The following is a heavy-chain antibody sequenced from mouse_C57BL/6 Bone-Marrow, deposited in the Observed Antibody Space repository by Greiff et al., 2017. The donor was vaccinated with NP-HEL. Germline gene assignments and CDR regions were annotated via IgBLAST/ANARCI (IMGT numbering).Heavy chain of an antibody. CDR1: GYTFTSYW. J-gene: IGHJ2*01. V-gene: IGHV1-55*01. CDR2: IYPGSGST. CDR3: ARFLTY. Sequence: QVQLQQPGVELVKPGASVKMSCKASGYTFTSYWLTWVKQRPGQGLEWIGDIYPGSGSTNYNEKFKSKATLTVDTSSSTASMQLSSLTSEDSAVYYCARFLTYWGQGTTLTVSS.